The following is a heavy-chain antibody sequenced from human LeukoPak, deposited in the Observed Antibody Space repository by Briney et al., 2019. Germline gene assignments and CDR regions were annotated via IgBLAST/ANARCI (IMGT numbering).Heavy chain of an antibody. D-gene: IGHD6-6*01. V-gene: IGHV4-30-2*01. J-gene: IGHJ3*02. Sequence: TLSLTCAVSGGSISSSHWWSWIRQPPGKGLEWIGYIYHSGSTYYNPSLKSRVTISVDRSKNQFSLKLSSVTAADTAVYYCARTSIAARRANAFDIWGQGTMVTVSS. CDR3: ARTSIAARRANAFDI. CDR2: IYHSGST. CDR1: GGSISSSHW.